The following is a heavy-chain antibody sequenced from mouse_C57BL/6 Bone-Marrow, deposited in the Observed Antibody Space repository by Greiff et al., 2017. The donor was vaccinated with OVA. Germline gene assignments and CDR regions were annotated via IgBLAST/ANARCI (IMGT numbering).Heavy chain of an antibody. Sequence: QVQLQQPGAELVKPGASVTLSCKASGYTFTSSWLHWVKQRPGPGLEWIGNINPSNGYTNYNHKFKDKATLTADKSSSTAYMQLSSLTYEDSAVDYCARLSITTVGYFDVWGTGTTVTVSS. J-gene: IGHJ1*03. V-gene: IGHV1-7*01. CDR2: INPSNGYT. CDR3: ARLSITTVGYFDV. D-gene: IGHD1-1*01. CDR1: GYTFTSSW.